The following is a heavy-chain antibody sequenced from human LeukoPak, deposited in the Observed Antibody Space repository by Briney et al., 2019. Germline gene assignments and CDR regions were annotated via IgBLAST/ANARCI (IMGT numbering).Heavy chain of an antibody. CDR3: ARESGYSSSWYAFGFDP. Sequence: PSETLSLTCTVSGGSISSSSYYWGWIRQPPGKGLEWIGSIYYSGSTYYNPSLKSRVTISVDTSKNQFSLKLSSVTAADTAVYYCARESGYSSSWYAFGFDPWGQGTLVTVSS. J-gene: IGHJ5*02. CDR2: IYYSGST. V-gene: IGHV4-39*07. CDR1: GGSISSSSYY. D-gene: IGHD6-13*01.